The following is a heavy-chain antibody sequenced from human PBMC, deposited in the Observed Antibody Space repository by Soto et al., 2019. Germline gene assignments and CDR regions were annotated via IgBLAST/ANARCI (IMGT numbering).Heavy chain of an antibody. D-gene: IGHD5-12*01. V-gene: IGHV3-21*01. CDR1: GFTFSSYS. J-gene: IGHJ6*03. CDR2: ISSSSSYI. Sequence: GGSLRLSCAASGFTFSSYSMNWVRQAPGKGLEWVSSISSSSSYIYYADSVKGRFTISRDNAKNSLYLQMNSLRAEDTAVYYCARDAYVDIVATIIIYYYYYMDVWGKGTTVTVSS. CDR3: ARDAYVDIVATIIIYYYYYMDV.